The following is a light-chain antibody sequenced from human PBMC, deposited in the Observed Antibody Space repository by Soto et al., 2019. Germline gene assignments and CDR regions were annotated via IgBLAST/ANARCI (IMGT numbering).Light chain of an antibody. CDR2: DTS. CDR1: QSVNSY. V-gene: IGKV3-11*01. CDR3: QQRSSWPT. Sequence: EIVLTQSPATLSLSPGERATLSCRASQSVNSYLAWYQEKCGQAPRLLIYDTSNRATGIPDRFSGSWSGTDFTLTSSSLEPEDFAVYYCQQRSSWPTFGQGTRLEIK. J-gene: IGKJ2*01.